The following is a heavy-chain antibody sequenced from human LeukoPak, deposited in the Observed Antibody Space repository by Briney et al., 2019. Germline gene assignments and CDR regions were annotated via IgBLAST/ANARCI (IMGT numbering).Heavy chain of an antibody. CDR3: ARHVRSSSGSEFDY. V-gene: IGHV4-59*08. Sequence: SETLSLTCTVSGGSISSYYWSWIRQPPGEGLQWIGYISNSGSTNYNPSLKSRVTISVDTSKNQFSLKLTSVTAADTAVYYCARHVRSSSGSEFDYWGQGTLVTVSS. CDR2: ISNSGST. CDR1: GGSISSYY. J-gene: IGHJ4*02. D-gene: IGHD6-6*01.